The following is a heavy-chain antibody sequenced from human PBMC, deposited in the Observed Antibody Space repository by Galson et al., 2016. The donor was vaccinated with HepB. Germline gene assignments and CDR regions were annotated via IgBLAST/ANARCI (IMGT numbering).Heavy chain of an antibody. CDR1: GYTFTSSG. D-gene: IGHD2-15*01. V-gene: IGHV1-18*01. J-gene: IGHJ4*02. CDR2: ISGYNGHI. Sequence: SVKVSCKASGYTFTSSGISWVRQAPGQGLEWMGWISGYNGHIQYAQKFQDRVTVTADTSTSTAYMELRSLNSDDTAIYYCVRDYSYMPDYWDQGTLVTVSS. CDR3: VRDYSYMPDY.